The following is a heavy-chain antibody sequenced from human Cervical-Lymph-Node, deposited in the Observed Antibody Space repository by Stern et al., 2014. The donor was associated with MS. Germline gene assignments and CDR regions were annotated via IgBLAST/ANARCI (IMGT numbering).Heavy chain of an antibody. D-gene: IGHD1-7*01. J-gene: IGHJ5*02. V-gene: IGHV3-74*01. CDR3: ARLSWNYVEFDP. Sequence: EVQLGESGGGLVQPGGSLRLSCAASGFTFSSYWMHWVRQAPGKGLGWVSRINSDGSSTSYADSVKGRFTISKDNAKNTLYLQMNSLRAEDTAVYYCARLSWNYVEFDPWGQGTLVTVSS. CDR2: INSDGSST. CDR1: GFTFSSYW.